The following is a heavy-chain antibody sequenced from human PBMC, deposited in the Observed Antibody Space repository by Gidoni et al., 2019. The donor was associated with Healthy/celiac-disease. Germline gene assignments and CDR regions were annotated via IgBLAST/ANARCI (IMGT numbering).Heavy chain of an antibody. Sequence: EVQLLESGGGLVKPGGSLRLSCAASGFTFSSYSMNWVRQAPGKGLEWVSSISSSSSYIYYADSVKGRFTISRDNAKNSLYLQMNSLRAEDTAVYYCARSRIAVADLDYWGQGTLVTVSS. CDR2: ISSSSSYI. CDR1: GFTFSSYS. D-gene: IGHD6-19*01. CDR3: ARSRIAVADLDY. V-gene: IGHV3-21*01. J-gene: IGHJ4*02.